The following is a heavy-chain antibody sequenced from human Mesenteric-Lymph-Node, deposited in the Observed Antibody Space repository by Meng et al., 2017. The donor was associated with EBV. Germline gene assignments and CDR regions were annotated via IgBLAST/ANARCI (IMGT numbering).Heavy chain of an antibody. J-gene: IGHJ2*01. CDR1: GGSISSSNW. Sequence: QVHLQESGPGLGXPXXXXXPTXAXSGGSISSSNWWSWVRQPPGKGLEWIGYIYYSGSTYYNPSLKSRVTISVGTSKNQFSLKLSSVTAADTAVYYCARGATYYYDSGGYFDLWGRGTLVTVSS. CDR2: IYYSGST. D-gene: IGHD3-22*01. CDR3: ARGATYYYDSGGYFDL. V-gene: IGHV4-30-4*01.